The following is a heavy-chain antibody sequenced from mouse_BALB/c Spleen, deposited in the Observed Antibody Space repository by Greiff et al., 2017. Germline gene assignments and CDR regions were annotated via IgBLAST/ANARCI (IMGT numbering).Heavy chain of an antibody. J-gene: IGHJ3*01. CDR1: GFTFSSYG. CDR3: ARQNYGNYEFAY. V-gene: IGHV5-6*01. D-gene: IGHD2-1*01. Sequence: EVKLVESGGDLVKPGGSLKLSCAASGFTFSSYGMSWVRQTPDKRLEWVATISSGGSYTYYPDSVKGRFTISRDNAKNTLYLQMSSLKSEDTAMYYCARQNYGNYEFAYWGQGTLVTVSA. CDR2: ISSGGSYT.